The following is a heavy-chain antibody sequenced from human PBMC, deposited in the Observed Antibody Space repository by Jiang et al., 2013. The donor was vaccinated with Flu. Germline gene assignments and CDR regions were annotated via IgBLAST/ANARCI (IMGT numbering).Heavy chain of an antibody. D-gene: IGHD6-13*01. CDR2: INAGNGNT. J-gene: IGHJ4*02. Sequence: SVKVSCKASGYTFTSYAMHWVRQAPGQRLEWMGWINAGNGNTKYSQKFQGRVTITRDTSASTAYMELSSLRSEDTAVYYCARGSIAAAGTVDYWGQGTLVTVSS. CDR1: GYTFTSYA. V-gene: IGHV1-3*01. CDR3: ARGSIAAAGTVDY.